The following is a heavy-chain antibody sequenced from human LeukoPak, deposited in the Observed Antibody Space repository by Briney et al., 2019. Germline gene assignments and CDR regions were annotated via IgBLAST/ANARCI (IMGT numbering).Heavy chain of an antibody. CDR1: GFTFNTYA. CDR2: ITISGGTT. CDR3: AKTRDGYYLD. D-gene: IGHD5-24*01. J-gene: IGHJ4*02. V-gene: IGHV3-23*01. Sequence: GGSLRLYCVASGFTFNTYAMNWVRQAPGKGLEWVSGITISGGTTYYADSVKGRFTISRDNSRNTLYLQMYSLRADDAAIYYCAKTRDGYYLDWGQGTLVTVSS.